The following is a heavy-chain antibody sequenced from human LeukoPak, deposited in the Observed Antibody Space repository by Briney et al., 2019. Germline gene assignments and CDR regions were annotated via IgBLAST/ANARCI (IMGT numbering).Heavy chain of an antibody. CDR2: IYHSGST. CDR3: ARVVHYYDSSGYFDY. J-gene: IGHJ4*02. Sequence: SSETLSLTCTVSGYSISSGYYWGWIRQPPGKGLEWIGSIYHSGSTYYNPSLKSRVTISVDTSKNQFSLKLSSVTAADTAVYYCARVVHYYDSSGYFDYWGQGTLVTVSS. CDR1: GYSISSGYY. V-gene: IGHV4-38-2*02. D-gene: IGHD3-22*01.